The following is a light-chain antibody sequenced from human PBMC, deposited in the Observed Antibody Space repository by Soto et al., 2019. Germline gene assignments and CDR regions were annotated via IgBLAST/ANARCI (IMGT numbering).Light chain of an antibody. CDR3: QQYNSYWWT. CDR2: DAS. Sequence: DTQMTQSPSTLSASVGDRVTITCRASQSISSWLAWYQQKPGKAPTLLIYDASSLESGVPSRFSGSGSGTEFTLTISSLQPDVFATYYCQQYNSYWWTFGQGTKV. CDR1: QSISSW. V-gene: IGKV1-5*01. J-gene: IGKJ1*01.